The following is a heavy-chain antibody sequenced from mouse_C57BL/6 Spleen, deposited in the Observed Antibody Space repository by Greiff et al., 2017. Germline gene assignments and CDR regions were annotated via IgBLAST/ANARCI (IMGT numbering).Heavy chain of an antibody. Sequence: EVQLQQSGPELVKPGASVKIPCKASGYTFTDYNMDWVKQSHGKSLEWIGDINPNNGGTIYNQKFKGKATLTVDKSSSTAYMELRSLTSEDTAVYYCARYPLYYYGSSYWYFDVWGTGTTVTVSS. D-gene: IGHD1-1*01. CDR2: INPNNGGT. CDR3: ARYPLYYYGSSYWYFDV. J-gene: IGHJ1*03. V-gene: IGHV1-18*01. CDR1: GYTFTDYN.